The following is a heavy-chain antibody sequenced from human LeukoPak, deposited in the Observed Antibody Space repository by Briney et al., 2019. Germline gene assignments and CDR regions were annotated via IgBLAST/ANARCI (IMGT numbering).Heavy chain of an antibody. CDR3: ARDGGFDY. CDR1: GYTFTSYD. J-gene: IGHJ4*02. D-gene: IGHD3-16*01. Sequence: ASVKVSCKASGYTFTSYDINWVRQATGQGLEWMGWMNPNSGNTGYAQKFQGRVIMTRDTSITTTYMELSTLRSDDTGVYYCARDGGFDYWGQGTLVTVSS. V-gene: IGHV1-8*01. CDR2: MNPNSGNT.